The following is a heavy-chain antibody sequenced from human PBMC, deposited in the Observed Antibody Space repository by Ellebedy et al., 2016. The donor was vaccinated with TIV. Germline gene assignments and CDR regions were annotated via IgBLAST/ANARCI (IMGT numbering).Heavy chain of an antibody. V-gene: IGHV1-18*01. Sequence: ASVKVSCKASGYTFTSYGISWVRQAPGQGLEWMGWISAYNGNTNYAQKLQGRVTMTTDTSTSTAYMELRSLRSDDTAVYYCARCEAVAGRGGYYYYMDVWGKGTTVTVSS. D-gene: IGHD6-19*01. CDR3: ARCEAVAGRGGYYYYMDV. CDR1: GYTFTSYG. CDR2: ISAYNGNT. J-gene: IGHJ6*03.